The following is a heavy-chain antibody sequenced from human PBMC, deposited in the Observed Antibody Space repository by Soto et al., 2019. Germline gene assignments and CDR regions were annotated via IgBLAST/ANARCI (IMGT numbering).Heavy chain of an antibody. V-gene: IGHV3-23*01. D-gene: IGHD6-19*01. J-gene: IGHJ4*02. CDR2: ISGSGGST. CDR1: GFTFSSYA. CDR3: ASRTSGWYFDY. Sequence: VQLLESGGGLVQPGGSLRLSCTASGFTFSSYAMNWVRQAPGKGLEWVSVISGSGGSTYYADSVKGRFTISRDNSKNKLYLQMNRLRAEDTAVYYCASRTSGWYFDYWGQGTLVTVSS.